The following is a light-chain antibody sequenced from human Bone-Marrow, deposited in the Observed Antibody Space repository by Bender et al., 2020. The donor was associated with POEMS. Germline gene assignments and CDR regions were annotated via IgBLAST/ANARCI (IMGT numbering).Light chain of an antibody. CDR2: DVS. V-gene: IGLV2-14*03. Sequence: QSALTQPASVSGAPGQSITISCTGTSRDVGYYNYVSWYQQHPGKAPQVMIYDVSIRPSGISDRFSGSKSGNTASLTISGLQADDEALYYCSSYRDGSILLFGGGTKLTVL. J-gene: IGLJ3*02. CDR1: SRDVGYYNY. CDR3: SSYRDGSILL.